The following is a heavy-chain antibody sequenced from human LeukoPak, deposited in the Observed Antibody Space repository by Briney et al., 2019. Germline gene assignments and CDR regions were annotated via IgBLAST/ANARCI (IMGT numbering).Heavy chain of an antibody. D-gene: IGHD3-10*01. CDR1: GYTFTSYD. J-gene: IGHJ4*02. CDR3: ARVWGSGSYGYYFDY. V-gene: IGHV1-8*01. CDR2: MNPNGGNT. Sequence: GASVKVSCKASGYTFTSYDINWVQQATGQGLERMGWMNPNGGNTGYAQKFQGRVTMTRNTSISTAYMELSSLRSEDTAVYYCARVWGSGSYGYYFDYWGQGTLVTVSS.